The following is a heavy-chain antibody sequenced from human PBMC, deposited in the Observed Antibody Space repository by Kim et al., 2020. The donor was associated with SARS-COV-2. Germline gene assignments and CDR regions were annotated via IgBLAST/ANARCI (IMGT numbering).Heavy chain of an antibody. J-gene: IGHJ4*02. CDR3: AKDPFYDFWSGYYFDY. Sequence: DSVKHRFTISRDNFKNTLYLQMNSLRAEDTAVYYFAKDPFYDFWSGYYFDYWGQGTLVTVSS. V-gene: IGHV3-23*01. D-gene: IGHD3-3*01.